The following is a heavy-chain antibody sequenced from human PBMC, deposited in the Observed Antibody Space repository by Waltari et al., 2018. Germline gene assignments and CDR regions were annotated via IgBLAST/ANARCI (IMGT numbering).Heavy chain of an antibody. CDR2: INHSGST. D-gene: IGHD3-3*01. CDR1: GGSFSGYY. CDR3: ARALPDYDFWSGYFGSNWFDP. J-gene: IGHJ5*02. V-gene: IGHV4-34*01. Sequence: QVQLQQWGAGLLKPSETLSLTCAVYGGSFSGYYWSWIRQPPGKGLEWIGEINHSGSTNYNPSLKSRVTISVDTSKNQFSLKLSSVTAADTAVYYCARALPDYDFWSGYFGSNWFDPWGQGTLVTVSS.